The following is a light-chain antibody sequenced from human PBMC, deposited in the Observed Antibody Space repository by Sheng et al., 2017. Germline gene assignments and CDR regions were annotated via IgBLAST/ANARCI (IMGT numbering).Light chain of an antibody. J-gene: IGLJ3*02. V-gene: IGLV2-14*01. Sequence: QSALTQPASVSGSPGQSIIISCTGTSSDVGGYNHVSWYQQHPGKAPKLMLYEVANRPSGVSSRFSGSKSGNTASLTISGLQAEDEGTYYCCSYTTSTTWVFGGGTKLTVL. CDR1: SSDVGGYNH. CDR2: EVA. CDR3: CSYTTSTTWV.